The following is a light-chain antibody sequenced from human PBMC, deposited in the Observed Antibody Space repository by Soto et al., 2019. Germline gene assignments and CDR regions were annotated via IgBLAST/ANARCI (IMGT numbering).Light chain of an antibody. V-gene: IGKV3-20*01. CDR3: QQYGSSPWT. J-gene: IGKJ1*01. CDR1: QTVSSNY. Sequence: EIVLTQPPGTLSLSPGERATLSCRASQTVSSNYLAWYQQKPGQAPRLLIYGASSRATGIPDRFSGSGSGTDFTLTISRLEPEDFALYYCQQYGSSPWTFGQGSRVEIK. CDR2: GAS.